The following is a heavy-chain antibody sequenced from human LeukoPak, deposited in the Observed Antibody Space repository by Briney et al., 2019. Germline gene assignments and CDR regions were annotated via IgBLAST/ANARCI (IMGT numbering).Heavy chain of an antibody. D-gene: IGHD4-17*01. CDR1: GLTYSDSG. J-gene: IGHJ4*02. CDR3: AKEGTDYGDYPYFFDY. Sequence: GGSLTLLCTASGLTYSDSGMHWVREAPGGGLVWVAIISFDGSRRFYADSVRGRFTVSRDNSKSTLFLQMDSLSADDTGVYYCAKEGTDYGDYPYFFDYWGQGTLVTVSS. V-gene: IGHV3-30*18. CDR2: ISFDGSRR.